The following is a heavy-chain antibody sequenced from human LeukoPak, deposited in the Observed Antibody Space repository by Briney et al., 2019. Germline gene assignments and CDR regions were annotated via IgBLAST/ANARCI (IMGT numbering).Heavy chain of an antibody. V-gene: IGHV4-59*12. CDR1: GYSISSYY. Sequence: SETLSLTCTVSGYSISSYYWSWIRQPPGKGLEWIGYIYYSGSTNYNPSLKSRVTISVDTSKNQFSLKLSSVTAADTAVYYCARGPGYYGSGSYYKGAIDYWGQGTLVTVSS. CDR3: ARGPGYYGSGSYYKGAIDY. CDR2: IYYSGST. D-gene: IGHD3-10*01. J-gene: IGHJ4*02.